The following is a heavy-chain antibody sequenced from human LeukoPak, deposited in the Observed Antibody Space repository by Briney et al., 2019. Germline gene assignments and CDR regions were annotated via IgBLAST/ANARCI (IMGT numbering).Heavy chain of an antibody. D-gene: IGHD4-17*01. CDR3: ARDGDPTTVTPDY. CDR1: GCTFSSYG. V-gene: IGHV3-33*01. J-gene: IGHJ4*02. CDR2: IWYDGSNK. Sequence: GGSLRLSCAASGCTFSSYGRHWVRQAPGKGLEWVADIWYDGSNKYYADSVKGRFTISRDNSKNTLYLQMNSLRAEDTAVYYRARDGDPTTVTPDYWGQGTLVTVSS.